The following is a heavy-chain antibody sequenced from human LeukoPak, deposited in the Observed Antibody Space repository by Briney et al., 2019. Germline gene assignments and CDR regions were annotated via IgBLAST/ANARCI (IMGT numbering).Heavy chain of an antibody. D-gene: IGHD4-17*01. CDR2: ISGSANRT. J-gene: IGHJ6*02. V-gene: IGHV3-23*01. CDR1: GFTFSSYA. CDR3: AKADYGSTPYYYGMDV. Sequence: GGSLRLSCAPSGFTFSSYAMSWVRQAPGKGLEWVSGISGSANRTYYADSVKGRFTISRDNSKNTQYLQMNSLRAEDTAVYYCAKADYGSTPYYYGMDVWGQGTTVTVSS.